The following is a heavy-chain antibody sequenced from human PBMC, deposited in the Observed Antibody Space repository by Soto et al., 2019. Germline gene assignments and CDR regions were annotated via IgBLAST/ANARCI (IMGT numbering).Heavy chain of an antibody. D-gene: IGHD3-16*01. CDR3: ARGLGELDY. CDR2: IYYSGST. CDR1: GGSISSYY. J-gene: IGHJ4*02. Sequence: QVQLQESGPGLVKPSETLSLTCTVSGGSISSYYWSWIRQPPGKGLEWIGYIYYSGSTNYNPSLKXRXTXXVDTCKNQFSLKLSSVTAADTGVYYCARGLGELDYWGQGTLVTVSS. V-gene: IGHV4-59*01.